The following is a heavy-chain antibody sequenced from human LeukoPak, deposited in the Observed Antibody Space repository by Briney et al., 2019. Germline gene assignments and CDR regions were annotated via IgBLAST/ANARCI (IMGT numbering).Heavy chain of an antibody. Sequence: SETLSLTCTLSGASFRSGGQYWGWIRQTPGKGLERIGDIFYNGKTNYNPSLKSRVTISLGTSRSQFSLRLSSVTASDTGVYYCARIFDVWGRGTLVTVSS. CDR2: IFYNGKT. V-gene: IGHV4-61*08. CDR1: GASFRSGGQY. CDR3: ARIFDV. J-gene: IGHJ4*02.